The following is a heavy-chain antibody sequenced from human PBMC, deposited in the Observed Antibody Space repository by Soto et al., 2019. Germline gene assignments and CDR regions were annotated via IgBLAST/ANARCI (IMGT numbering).Heavy chain of an antibody. Sequence: SETLSLTCAVYGGSFSGYYWSWIRQPPGKELEWIGEINHSGSTNYNPSLKSRVTISVDTSKNQFSLKLSSVTAADTAVYYCARVKGSVSAGIQLWKGNWFDPWGQGTLVTVSS. CDR1: GGSFSGYY. J-gene: IGHJ5*02. V-gene: IGHV4-34*01. CDR2: INHSGST. CDR3: ARVKGSVSAGIQLWKGNWFDP. D-gene: IGHD5-18*01.